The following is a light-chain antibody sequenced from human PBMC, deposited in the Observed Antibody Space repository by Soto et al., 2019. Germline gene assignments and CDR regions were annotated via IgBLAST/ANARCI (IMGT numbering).Light chain of an antibody. CDR2: LAS. Sequence: DIQMSQSPSSVSASVGDRVTITCRASRDISTWLAWYQQKPGKAPNLLIYLASSLQSGVPSRFSGSGSGTDLTLTITSLQPEDFATYYCQQANSLPYTFGQGTSLEI. CDR3: QQANSLPYT. J-gene: IGKJ2*01. V-gene: IGKV1-12*01. CDR1: RDISTW.